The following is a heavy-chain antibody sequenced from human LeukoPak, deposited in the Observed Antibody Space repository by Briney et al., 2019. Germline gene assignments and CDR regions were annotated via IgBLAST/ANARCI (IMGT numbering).Heavy chain of an antibody. J-gene: IGHJ4*02. CDR3: ARDRGGKDY. Sequence: PGGSLRLSCAASGFSFSTYAMHWVRQAPGKGLEWVALIWHDASHTFYTDSVKGRFTISRDNSKNSLHLQMNSLTADDTAIYYCARDRGGKDYWGQGTLVTVSS. D-gene: IGHD3-10*01. CDR2: IWHDASHT. CDR1: GFSFSTYA. V-gene: IGHV3-33*01.